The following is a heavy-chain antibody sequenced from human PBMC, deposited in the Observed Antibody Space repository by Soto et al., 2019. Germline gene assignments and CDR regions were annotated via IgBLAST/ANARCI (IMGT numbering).Heavy chain of an antibody. Sequence: SVKGSCKASGRTFSSYAISWVRQAPGQGLEWMGGIIPIFGTSNSAQRFQGRVTLTADESTSTAYIELTSLRSEDTAVYYCARSVQWVSYYGMDVWGQGTTVTVSS. CDR1: GRTFSSYA. J-gene: IGHJ6*02. D-gene: IGHD1-26*01. CDR3: ARSVQWVSYYGMDV. V-gene: IGHV1-69*13. CDR2: IIPIFGTS.